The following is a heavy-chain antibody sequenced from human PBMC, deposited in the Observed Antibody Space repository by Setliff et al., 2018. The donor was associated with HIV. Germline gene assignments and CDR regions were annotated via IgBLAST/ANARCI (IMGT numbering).Heavy chain of an antibody. CDR2: ISYSGRT. CDR1: GASITTHY. J-gene: IGHJ4*02. V-gene: IGHV4-59*11. CDR3: ARMKYYDYTWGWSRPTFDY. Sequence: LSLTCAVSGASITTHYWGWIRQPPGKGLQWIAHISYSGRTTYSPSLKRRVTLSLDTSNNQISMRLTSVTAADTAFYYCARMKYYDYTWGWSRPTFDYWGRGTLVTVSS. D-gene: IGHD3-16*01.